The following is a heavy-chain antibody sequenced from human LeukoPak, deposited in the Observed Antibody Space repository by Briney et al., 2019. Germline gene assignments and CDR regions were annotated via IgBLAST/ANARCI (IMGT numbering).Heavy chain of an antibody. Sequence: PGGSLRLSCSASGFTFTNAWMSWVRQAPGKGLEWVGRIKSKTDGGTTDYAAPVKGRFTISRDDSINTLYLQMNNLKTEDTAVYYCTTPRSGGQFDYWGQGTLVTVSS. CDR3: TTPRSGGQFDY. CDR1: GFTFTNAW. D-gene: IGHD6-25*01. V-gene: IGHV3-15*01. J-gene: IGHJ4*02. CDR2: IKSKTDGGTT.